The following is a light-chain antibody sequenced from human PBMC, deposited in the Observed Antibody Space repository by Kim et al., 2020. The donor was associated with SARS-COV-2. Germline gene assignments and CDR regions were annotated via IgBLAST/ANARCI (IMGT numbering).Light chain of an antibody. J-gene: IGLJ2*01. V-gene: IGLV1-44*01. CDR1: RSDIGSNT. CDR3: ASWDDGLSGPV. CDR2: CND. Sequence: QSALTQPPSVSGTPGQRVTISCSGGRSDIGSNTVIWYQQLPETSPRLLIFCNDKRPSGVPGRFSGSRSGTSASLAISGLQSDDEADYFCASWDDGLSGPVFGGGTQLTVL.